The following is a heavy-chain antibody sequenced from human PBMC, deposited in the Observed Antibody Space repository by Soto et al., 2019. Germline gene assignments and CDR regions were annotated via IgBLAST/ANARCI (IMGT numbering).Heavy chain of an antibody. J-gene: IGHJ4*02. CDR2: IIPIFGTA. V-gene: IGHV1-69*13. Sequence: ASVKVSCKASGGTFSSYAISWVRQAPGQGLEWMGGIIPIFGTANYAQKFQGRVTITADESTSTAYMELSSLRSEDTAVYYCARCDSSGWYSDAFDYWGQGTLVTVSS. D-gene: IGHD6-19*01. CDR1: GGTFSSYA. CDR3: ARCDSSGWYSDAFDY.